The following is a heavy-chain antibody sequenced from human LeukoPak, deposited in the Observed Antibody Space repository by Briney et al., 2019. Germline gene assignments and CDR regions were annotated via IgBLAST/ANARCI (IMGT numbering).Heavy chain of an antibody. Sequence: PGGSLRLSCAASGFTFSSYGMHWVRQAPGKGLEWVAVISYDGSNKYYADSVKGRFTISRDNSKNTLYLQMNSLRAEDTAVYYCAKDSLSSSWYWGQGTLVTVSS. J-gene: IGHJ4*02. CDR1: GFTFSSYG. V-gene: IGHV3-30*19. CDR3: AKDSLSSSWY. CDR2: ISYDGSNK. D-gene: IGHD6-13*01.